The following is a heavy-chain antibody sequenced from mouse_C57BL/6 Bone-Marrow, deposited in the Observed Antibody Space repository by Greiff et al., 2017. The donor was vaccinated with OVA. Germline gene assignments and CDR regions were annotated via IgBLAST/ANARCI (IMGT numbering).Heavy chain of an antibody. V-gene: IGHV1-55*01. D-gene: IGHD2-4*01. Sequence: QVQLQQPGAELVKPGASVKMSCKASGYTFTSYWITWVKQRPGQGLEWIGDIYPGSGSTNYNDKFKSKATLTVDTSSSTAYMQLSSLTSEDSAVYYCARPEGYDYDGEAWFAYWGQGTLVTVSA. J-gene: IGHJ3*01. CDR3: ARPEGYDYDGEAWFAY. CDR1: GYTFTSYW. CDR2: IYPGSGST.